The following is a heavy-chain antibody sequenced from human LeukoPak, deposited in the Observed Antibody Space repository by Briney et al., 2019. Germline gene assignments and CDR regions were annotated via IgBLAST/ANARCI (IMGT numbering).Heavy chain of an antibody. CDR1: GFTVSSNY. CDR2: IYSGGST. V-gene: IGHV3-53*01. CDR3: AREMVQGVIDY. Sequence: PGGSLRLSCAASGFTVSSNYMSWVRQAPGKGLEWVSVIYSGGSTYYADSVKGRFTISRDNSKNTLYLQMNSLRAEDTAVYYCAREMVQGVIDYWGQGTLVTVSS. J-gene: IGHJ4*02. D-gene: IGHD3-10*01.